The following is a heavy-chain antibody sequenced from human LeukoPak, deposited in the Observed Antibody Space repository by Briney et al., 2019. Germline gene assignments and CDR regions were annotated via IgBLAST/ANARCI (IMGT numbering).Heavy chain of an antibody. CDR2: ISGGGST. J-gene: IGHJ4*02. CDR1: GGSIRSGSYY. V-gene: IGHV4-61*09. Sequence: SQTLSLTCTVSGGSIRSGSYYWSWIRQPAGKGLEWIGHISGGGSTKYNPSLKSRVTISVDTSKNQFSLKLSSVTAADTAVYYCARVDYGDYVVPSGYFDYWGQGTLVTVSS. D-gene: IGHD4-17*01. CDR3: ARVDYGDYVVPSGYFDY.